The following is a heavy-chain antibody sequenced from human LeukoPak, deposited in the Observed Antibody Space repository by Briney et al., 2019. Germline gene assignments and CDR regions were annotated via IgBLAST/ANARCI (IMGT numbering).Heavy chain of an antibody. V-gene: IGHV5-51*01. D-gene: IGHD3-9*01. J-gene: IGHJ4*02. Sequence: GESLKISCKGSGYSFTSYWIGWVRQMPGKGLEWMGIIYPGDFDTRYSPSFQGQVTISADKSISTAYLQWSSLKASDTAMYYCARHTMYYDILTGYYLVDYWGQGTLVTVSS. CDR3: ARHTMYYDILTGYYLVDY. CDR2: IYPGDFDT. CDR1: GYSFTSYW.